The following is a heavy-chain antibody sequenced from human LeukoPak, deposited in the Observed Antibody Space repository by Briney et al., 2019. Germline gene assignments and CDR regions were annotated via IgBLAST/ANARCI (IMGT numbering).Heavy chain of an antibody. CDR3: ASSVQWLSPYYFDY. V-gene: IGHV1-2*02. D-gene: IGHD6-19*01. CDR2: INPNSGGT. CDR1: GYTFTGYY. Sequence: ASVKVSCKASGYTFTGYYMHWVRQAPGQGLEWMGWINPNSGGTNYAQKFQGRVTMTRDTSISTAYMELSRLRSDDTAVYYCASSVQWLSPYYFDYWGQGTLVTVSS. J-gene: IGHJ4*02.